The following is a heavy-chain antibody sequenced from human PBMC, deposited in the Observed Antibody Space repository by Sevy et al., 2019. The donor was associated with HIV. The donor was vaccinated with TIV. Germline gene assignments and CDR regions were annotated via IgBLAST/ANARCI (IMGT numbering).Heavy chain of an antibody. Sequence: GWSLRLSCAASGFTFSGNWMSWVRQAPGKGLEWVADIKEDGSEKCYVDSVKGRFTISRDNAKKSLYLQMNNLRAEDTAVYYCARDAGYCSSTSCYRGDYFDYWGQGTLVTVSS. V-gene: IGHV3-7*01. CDR3: ARDAGYCSSTSCYRGDYFDY. CDR2: IKEDGSEK. D-gene: IGHD2-2*02. J-gene: IGHJ4*02. CDR1: GFTFSGNW.